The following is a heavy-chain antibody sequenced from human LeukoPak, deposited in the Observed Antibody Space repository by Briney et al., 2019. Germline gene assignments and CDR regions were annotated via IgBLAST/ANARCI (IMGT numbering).Heavy chain of an antibody. V-gene: IGHV3-23*01. CDR1: RFIFDNYG. CDR2: ISDDGYST. Sequence: GGSLRLSCAASRFIFDNYGMTWVRQAPGKGLEGVSRISDDGYSTYYADSVKGRFTISRDNSKNTLYLHMSSLRVEDTAVFYCARVAPPLDDYIRGSFPYYFDYWGQGTPVTVSS. CDR3: ARVAPPLDDYIRGSFPYYFDY. D-gene: IGHD3-16*01. J-gene: IGHJ4*02.